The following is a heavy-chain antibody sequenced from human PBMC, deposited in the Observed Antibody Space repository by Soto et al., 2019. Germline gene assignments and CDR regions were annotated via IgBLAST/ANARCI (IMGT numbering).Heavy chain of an antibody. CDR2: INWNGGST. D-gene: IGHD4-17*01. J-gene: IGHJ4*02. Sequence: GGSLRLSCAASGFTFDDYGMSWVRQAPGKGLEWVSGINWNGGSTGYADSVKGRFTISRDNAKNSLYLQMNSLRAEDTALYYWARELTFSYGDYAFDYWGQGTLVTVSS. CDR3: ARELTFSYGDYAFDY. CDR1: GFTFDDYG. V-gene: IGHV3-20*04.